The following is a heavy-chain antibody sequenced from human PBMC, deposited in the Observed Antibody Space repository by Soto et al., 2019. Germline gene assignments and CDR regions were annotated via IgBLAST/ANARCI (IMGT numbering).Heavy chain of an antibody. CDR3: ARNDRSYYPRDC. V-gene: IGHV3-53*01. D-gene: IGHD4-4*01. CDR1: GFTVSSNY. J-gene: IGHJ4*02. CDR2: IYSGGST. Sequence: DVQLVESGGGLIQPGGSLRLSCAASGFTVSSNYMNWVRQAPGKGLEWVSVIYSGGSTYYADSVKGRFTISRDSSENTLYLQMNSLRAEDTAVYYCARNDRSYYPRDCWGQGTLVTVSS.